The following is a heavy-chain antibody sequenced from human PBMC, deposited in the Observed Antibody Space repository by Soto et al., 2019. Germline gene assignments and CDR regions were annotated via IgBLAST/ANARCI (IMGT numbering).Heavy chain of an antibody. J-gene: IGHJ4*02. Sequence: QVQLVQSGAEVKKPGSSVKVSCKASGGTFSSYTISWVRQAPGQGLEWMGRIIPILGIANDAQKYQGRVTSTADKATSTADMELSSLRSEDAAVYYCARDRRPEPFDYWGQGTLVTVSS. CDR1: GGTFSSYT. V-gene: IGHV1-69*02. CDR3: ARDRRPEPFDY. CDR2: IIPILGIA. D-gene: IGHD3-16*02.